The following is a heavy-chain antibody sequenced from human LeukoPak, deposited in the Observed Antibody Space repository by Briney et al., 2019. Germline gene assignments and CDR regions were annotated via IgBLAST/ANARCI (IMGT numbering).Heavy chain of an antibody. CDR1: GASIRSYH. CDR3: AQQVVGTSNSFDM. V-gene: IGHV4-59*01. D-gene: IGHD2-15*01. CDR2: ITYSGNT. J-gene: IGHJ3*02. Sequence: SETLSLTCNVSGASIRSYHWSWIRQSPGKGLEWIGSITYSGNTELNPSLRSRVTMSSDPPKSQFSLKLSSVTTADTALYYCAQQVVGTSNSFDMWGQGTMVTVSS.